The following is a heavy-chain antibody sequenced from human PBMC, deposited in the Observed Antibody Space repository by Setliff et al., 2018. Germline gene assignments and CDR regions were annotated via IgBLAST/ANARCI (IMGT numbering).Heavy chain of an antibody. J-gene: IGHJ6*03. V-gene: IGHV3-48*01. CDR2: ISTSSSTI. D-gene: IGHD3-22*01. CDR1: GFTFSSHG. CDR3: ARLALTGYDSSGYYYALDYYYYMDV. Sequence: PEGSLRLSCVASGFTFSSHGMTWVRLAPGKGLEWISYISTSSSTIYYADSVKGRFTISRDNANHTLYLQMNSLRADDTAVYYCARLALTGYDSSGYYYALDYYYYMDVWGKGTTVTVSS.